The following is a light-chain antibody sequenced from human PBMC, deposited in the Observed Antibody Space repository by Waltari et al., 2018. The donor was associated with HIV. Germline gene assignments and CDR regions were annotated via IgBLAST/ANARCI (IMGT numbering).Light chain of an antibody. CDR3: CSFAGAYTWV. Sequence: QSALTQPRSVSGSPGQSVTISCTGTNRDVGSDDHVSWYRQHPGKAPKVLIYDVNKWPSGVPHRLSVSKSGNTASLTISGLQAEDEADYYCCSFAGAYTWVFGGGTKLTVL. J-gene: IGLJ2*01. CDR1: NRDVGSDDH. V-gene: IGLV2-11*01. CDR2: DVN.